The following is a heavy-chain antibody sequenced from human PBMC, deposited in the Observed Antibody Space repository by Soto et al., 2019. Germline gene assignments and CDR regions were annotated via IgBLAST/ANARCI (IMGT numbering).Heavy chain of an antibody. CDR3: ARVGGVPSSRPGLAY. CDR2: ISNSASI. Sequence: PSETLSLTCTASGGSISSYYWGWIRQPPGKGLEWIASISNSASINANPSLKSRVTISVDTSKNQFSLRLTSVTAMDTAVYYCARVGGVPSSRPGLAYWGQGILVTVSS. CDR1: GGSISSYY. D-gene: IGHD6-13*01. V-gene: IGHV4-4*08. J-gene: IGHJ4*02.